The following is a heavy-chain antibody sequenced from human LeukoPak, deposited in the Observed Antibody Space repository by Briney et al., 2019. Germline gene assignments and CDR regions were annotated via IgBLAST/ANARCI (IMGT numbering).Heavy chain of an antibody. J-gene: IGHJ4*02. D-gene: IGHD2-2*01. CDR1: GGSISSSNW. V-gene: IGHV4-4*02. CDR2: IYHSGST. Sequence: SGTLSLTCAVSGGSISSSNWWGWVRQPPGKGLEWIGEIYHSGSTNYNPSLKSRVTISVDKSKNQFSLKLSSVTAADTAVYYCARGNSAAHGYYFDYWGQGTLVTVSS. CDR3: ARGNSAAHGYYFDY.